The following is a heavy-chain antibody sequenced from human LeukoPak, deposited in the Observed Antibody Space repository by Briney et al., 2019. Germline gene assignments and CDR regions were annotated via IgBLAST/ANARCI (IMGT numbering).Heavy chain of an antibody. V-gene: IGHV1-18*01. Sequence: ASVKVSCKASGYTFTSYGISWVRQAPGQGLEWMGWISAYNGNTNYAQKLQGRVTMTTDTSTSTAYMELSSLRSEDTAVYYCARVMYGSGEEDYYYMDVWGKGTTVTVSS. CDR2: ISAYNGNT. J-gene: IGHJ6*03. D-gene: IGHD3-10*01. CDR3: ARVMYGSGEEDYYYMDV. CDR1: GYTFTSYG.